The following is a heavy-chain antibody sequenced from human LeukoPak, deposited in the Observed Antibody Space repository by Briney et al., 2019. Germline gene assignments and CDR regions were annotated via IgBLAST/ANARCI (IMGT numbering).Heavy chain of an antibody. CDR2: IYSGGTT. D-gene: IGHD6-19*01. V-gene: IGHV3-53*01. Sequence: GGSLRLTCAASGFTVSSNYMSWVRQAPGKGLEWVSVIYSGGTTYYADSVKGRFTISRDNSKNTLYLQMNSLRAEDTAVYYCAKGIYSSGWSYFDYWGHGTLVTVSS. CDR3: AKGIYSSGWSYFDY. CDR1: GFTVSSNY. J-gene: IGHJ4*01.